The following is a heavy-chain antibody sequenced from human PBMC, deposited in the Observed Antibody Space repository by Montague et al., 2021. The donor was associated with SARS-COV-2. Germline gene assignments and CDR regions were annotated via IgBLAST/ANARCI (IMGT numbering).Heavy chain of an antibody. J-gene: IGHJ4*02. D-gene: IGHD5-12*01. CDR2: INHSGST. CDR1: GGSFSGYY. V-gene: IGHV4-34*01. CDR3: ARGSGWLHRSSYYFDF. Sequence: SETLSLTCAVYGGSFSGYYWSWIRQPPGKGLEWIGEINHSGSTNYNPSLKSRVTISVDTSKNQFSLKLSSVTTADTAVYYCARGSGWLHRSSYYFDFWGQGTLVTVSS.